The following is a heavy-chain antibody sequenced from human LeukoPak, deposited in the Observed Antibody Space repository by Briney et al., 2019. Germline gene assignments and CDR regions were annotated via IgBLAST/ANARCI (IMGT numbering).Heavy chain of an antibody. D-gene: IGHD6-13*01. CDR1: VFTFSSYA. CDR2: ISNSGGST. CDR3: AKETRSLLAY. J-gene: IGHJ4*02. V-gene: IGHV3-23*01. Sequence: PGGSLRLSRAASVFTFSSYAMNWVRQAAGKGLEWVSGISNSGGSTYYADSVKGRFTISRDNSKNTLYLQMNSLRAEDTAVYYCAKETRSLLAYWGKGTLVTVSS.